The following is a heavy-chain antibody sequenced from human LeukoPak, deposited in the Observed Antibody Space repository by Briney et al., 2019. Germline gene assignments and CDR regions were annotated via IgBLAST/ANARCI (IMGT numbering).Heavy chain of an antibody. J-gene: IGHJ4*02. CDR2: IHPGNSET. V-gene: IGHV5-51*01. Sequence: GESLKISCKGSGYSFNTYWIGWVRQMPGKGLEWMGIIHPGNSETTYNPSFRSQVTMSADKSISTAYLQWSSLEASDTAMYYCARRLSSIAASAASDYWGQGTLVTVSS. CDR1: GYSFNTYW. D-gene: IGHD6-6*01. CDR3: ARRLSSIAASAASDY.